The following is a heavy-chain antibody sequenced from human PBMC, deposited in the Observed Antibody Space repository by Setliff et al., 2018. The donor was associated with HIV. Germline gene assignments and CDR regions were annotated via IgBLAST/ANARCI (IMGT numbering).Heavy chain of an antibody. CDR1: GYSISSDYC. D-gene: IGHD6-13*01. Sequence: SETLSLTCGVSGYSISSDYCWGWIRQPPGKGLEWIGNIYHSGSTYYNPSLKSRVTISVDTSKNQFSLKLSSVTAADTAVYYCAREERIAAAGAWGQGTLVTVSS. J-gene: IGHJ5*02. V-gene: IGHV4-38-2*02. CDR3: AREERIAAAGA. CDR2: IYHSGST.